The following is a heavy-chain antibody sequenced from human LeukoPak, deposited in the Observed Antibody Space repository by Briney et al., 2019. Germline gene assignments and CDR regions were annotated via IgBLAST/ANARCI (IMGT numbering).Heavy chain of an antibody. Sequence: PSETLSLTCTVSGGSISSYYWNWIRQPPGKGLEWIGYIYYSGSTNYNPSLKSRVTISVDTSKNQFSLKLSSVTAADTAVYYCARGYSGNYPGMDYWGQGTLVTVSS. J-gene: IGHJ4*02. CDR3: ARGYSGNYPGMDY. D-gene: IGHD1-26*01. CDR2: IYYSGST. V-gene: IGHV4-59*01. CDR1: GGSISSYY.